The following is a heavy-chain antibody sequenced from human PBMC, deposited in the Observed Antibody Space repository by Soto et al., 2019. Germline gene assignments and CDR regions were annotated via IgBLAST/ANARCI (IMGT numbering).Heavy chain of an antibody. D-gene: IGHD2-2*01. J-gene: IGHJ6*02. CDR1: GGSVSSGSYY. CDR2: IYYSGST. Sequence: SETLSLTCTVSGGSVSSGSYYWSWIRQPPGKGLEWIGYIYYSGSTNYNPSLKSRVTISVDTSKNQFSLKLSSVTAADTAIYYCARALGYCTSISCSNPWDYSYYGMDVWGQGTTVTVSS. V-gene: IGHV4-61*01. CDR3: ARALGYCTSISCSNPWDYSYYGMDV.